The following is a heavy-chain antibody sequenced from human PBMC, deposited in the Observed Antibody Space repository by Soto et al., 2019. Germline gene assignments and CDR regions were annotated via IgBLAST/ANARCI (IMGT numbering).Heavy chain of an antibody. J-gene: IGHJ6*02. CDR1: GGSISSGGYY. D-gene: IGHD6-13*01. CDR3: ARDIQGIAAAGTAYYYYGMDV. CDR2: ICYSGST. Sequence: SETLSLTCTVSGGSISSGGYYWSWIRQHPGKGLEWIGYICYSGSTYYNPSLKSRVTISVDTSKNQFSLKLSSVTAAGTAVYYCARDIQGIAAAGTAYYYYGMDVWGQGTTVTVSS. V-gene: IGHV4-31*03.